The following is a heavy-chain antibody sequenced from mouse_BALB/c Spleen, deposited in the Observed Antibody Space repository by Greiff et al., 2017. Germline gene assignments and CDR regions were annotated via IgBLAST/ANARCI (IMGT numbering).Heavy chain of an antibody. CDR2: IYPGDGDT. CDR3: ARRGYGNYLDY. Sequence: QVHVKQSGAELVRPGSSVKISCKASGYAFSSYWMNWVKQRPGQGLEWIGQIYPGDGDTNYNGKFKGKATLTADKSSSTAYMQLSSLTSEDSAVYFCARRGYGNYLDYWGQGTTLTVSS. D-gene: IGHD2-10*02. V-gene: IGHV1-80*01. J-gene: IGHJ2*01. CDR1: GYAFSSYW.